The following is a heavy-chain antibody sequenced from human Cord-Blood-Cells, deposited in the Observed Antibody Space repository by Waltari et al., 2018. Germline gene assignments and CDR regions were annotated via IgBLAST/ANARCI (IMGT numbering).Heavy chain of an antibody. V-gene: IGHV5-51*01. J-gene: IGHJ6*02. CDR2: LNPGDSHT. CDR1: GYSFTSYW. Sequence: EVQLVQSGAEVKKPGESLKISCKGSGYSFTSYWIGWVRQMPGKGLEWMGILNPGDSHTRYSPSFQGQVTISADKSISTAYLQWSSLKASDTAMYYCARRGYSYNDYYYYGMDVWGQGTTVTVSS. CDR3: ARRGYSYNDYYYYGMDV. D-gene: IGHD5-18*01.